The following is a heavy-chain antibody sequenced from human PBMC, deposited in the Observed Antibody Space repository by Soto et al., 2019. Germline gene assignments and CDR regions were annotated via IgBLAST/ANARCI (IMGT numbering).Heavy chain of an antibody. Sequence: GGSLRLSCTASGFTFGDYAMSWFRQAPGKGLEWVGFIRSKAYGGTTEYAASVKGRFTISRDDSKSIAYLQMNSLKTEDTAVYYCTRSANIRTSRSAIFDYWGQGTLVTVSS. J-gene: IGHJ4*02. V-gene: IGHV3-49*03. CDR1: GFTFGDYA. CDR3: TRSANIRTSRSAIFDY. D-gene: IGHD2-2*01. CDR2: IRSKAYGGTT.